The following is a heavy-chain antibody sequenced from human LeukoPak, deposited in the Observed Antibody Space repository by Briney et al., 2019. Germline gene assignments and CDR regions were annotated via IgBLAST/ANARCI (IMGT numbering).Heavy chain of an antibody. Sequence: ASVKVSCKASGYTFTGYYMHWVRQAPGQGLEWMGWINPNSGGTKYAQKFQGRVTMTRDTSISTAYMELRSLRSDDTAVYYCARSSGYLSGAFDIWGQGTMVTVSS. D-gene: IGHD3-22*01. CDR1: GYTFTGYY. V-gene: IGHV1-2*02. CDR2: INPNSGGT. J-gene: IGHJ3*02. CDR3: ARSSGYLSGAFDI.